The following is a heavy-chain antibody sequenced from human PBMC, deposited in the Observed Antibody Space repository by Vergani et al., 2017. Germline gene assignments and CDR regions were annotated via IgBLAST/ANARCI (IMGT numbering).Heavy chain of an antibody. CDR2: TYYSGST. Sequence: QVQLQESGPGLVKPSQTLSLTCTVSGGSISSGGYYWSWIRQHPGKGLEWIGYTYYSGSTNYNPSLKSRVTISVDTSKNQFSLKLSSVTAADTAVYYCARYGKQWAFDYWGQGTLVTVSS. V-gene: IGHV4-31*03. J-gene: IGHJ4*02. CDR1: GGSISSGGYY. CDR3: ARYGKQWAFDY. D-gene: IGHD6-19*01.